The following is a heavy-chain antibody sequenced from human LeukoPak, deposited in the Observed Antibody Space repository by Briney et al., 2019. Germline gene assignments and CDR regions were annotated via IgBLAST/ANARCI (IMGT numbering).Heavy chain of an antibody. Sequence: ASVKVSCKASGGTFSNNPISWVRQAPGQGLEWMGWINPNSGGTNYAQKFQGRVTMTRDTSISTAYMELSRLRSDDTAVYYCAREWRVEKAFDYWGQGTLVTVSS. CDR1: GGTFSNNP. CDR3: AREWRVEKAFDY. V-gene: IGHV1-2*02. CDR2: INPNSGGT. J-gene: IGHJ4*02. D-gene: IGHD3-3*01.